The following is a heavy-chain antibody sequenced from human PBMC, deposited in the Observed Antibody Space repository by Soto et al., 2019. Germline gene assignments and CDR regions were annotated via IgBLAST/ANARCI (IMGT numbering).Heavy chain of an antibody. CDR3: ARVERGTATTGVDAFDI. J-gene: IGHJ3*02. V-gene: IGHV4-34*01. D-gene: IGHD1-1*01. CDR2: MSHSGGT. CDR1: GGFVSSGSYY. Sequence: QVQLQQWGAGLLKPSETLSLTCAVYGGFVSSGSYYWSWIRQPPGKGLEWIGEMSHSGGTHFNPSLKGGVTISVATSKNQYSLTMSSVTAADSALYYCARVERGTATTGVDAFDIWGPGTMVTVSS.